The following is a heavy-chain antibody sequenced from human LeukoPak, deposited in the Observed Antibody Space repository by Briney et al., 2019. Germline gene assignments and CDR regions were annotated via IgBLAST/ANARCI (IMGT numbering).Heavy chain of an antibody. V-gene: IGHV4-4*07. CDR2: IYTSGST. CDR1: GGSITSYY. Sequence: SETLSLTCTVSGGSITSYYWSWIRQPAGKGLEWIGRIYTSGSTNYNPSLKSRVTMSVDTSKNQFSLKLSSVTAADTAVYYCARGSSSWYWFDPWGQATLVTVSS. D-gene: IGHD6-13*01. J-gene: IGHJ5*02. CDR3: ARGSSSWYWFDP.